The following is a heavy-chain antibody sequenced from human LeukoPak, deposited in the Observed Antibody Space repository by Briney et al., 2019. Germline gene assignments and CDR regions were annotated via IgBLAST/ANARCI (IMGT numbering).Heavy chain of an antibody. J-gene: IGHJ6*04. CDR2: INHSGSP. CDR1: GGSFSGYY. CDR3: ARRRITMVRGVTYYYGMDV. Sequence: SETLSLTCAVYGGSFSGYYWSWIRQPPGKGLEWIGEINHSGSPNYNPSLKSRVTISVDTSKNQFSLKLSSVTAADTAVYYCARRRITMVRGVTYYYGMDVWGKGTTVTVSS. V-gene: IGHV4-34*01. D-gene: IGHD3-10*01.